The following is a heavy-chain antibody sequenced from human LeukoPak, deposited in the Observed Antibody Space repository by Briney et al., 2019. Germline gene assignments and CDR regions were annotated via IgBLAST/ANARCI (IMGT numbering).Heavy chain of an antibody. J-gene: IGHJ4*02. D-gene: IGHD6-13*01. CDR3: ARPHYSNSWSPFDY. CDR2: ISAYNGST. Sequence: ASVKVSCKASGYTFNSYGISWVRQAPGQGLEWMGWISAYNGSTNYAQKLQGRVTMATDTSTSTAYMELRSLRSDDTAVYYCARPHYSNSWSPFDYWGQGTLVTVSS. CDR1: GYTFNSYG. V-gene: IGHV1-18*01.